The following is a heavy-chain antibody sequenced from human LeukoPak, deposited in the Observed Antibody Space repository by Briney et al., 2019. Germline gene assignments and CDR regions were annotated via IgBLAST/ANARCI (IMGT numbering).Heavy chain of an antibody. CDR1: SGSFTDYY. V-gene: IGHV4-34*01. CDR3: ARDFDSSGYYPFY. CDR2: INQSGST. J-gene: IGHJ4*02. D-gene: IGHD3-22*01. Sequence: SETLSLTCADPSGSFTDYYWSWIRQFPGRGLVLIGEINQSGSTDNNPSLKSRVIISMDTSKTQFSLNLSSVTAADTAVYYCARDFDSSGYYPFYWGQGTPVTVSS.